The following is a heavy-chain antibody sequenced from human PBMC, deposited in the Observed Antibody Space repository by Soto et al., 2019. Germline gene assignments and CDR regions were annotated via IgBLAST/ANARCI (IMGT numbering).Heavy chain of an antibody. D-gene: IGHD3-9*01. CDR3: ARGGYDILTGYFRHDFDY. CDR1: GYTFTGYY. Sequence: GASVKVSCTASGYTFTGYYMHWVRQAPGQGLEWMGWINPNSGGTNYAQKFQGWVTMTRDTSISTAYMELSRLRSDDTAVYYCARGGYDILTGYFRHDFDYWGQGTLVTVSS. CDR2: INPNSGGT. J-gene: IGHJ4*02. V-gene: IGHV1-2*04.